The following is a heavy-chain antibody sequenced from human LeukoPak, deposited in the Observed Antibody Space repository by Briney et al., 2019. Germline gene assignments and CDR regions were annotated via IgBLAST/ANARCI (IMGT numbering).Heavy chain of an antibody. CDR3: ARGLMNYDILTGYYSPAFDY. CDR1: GGSISSYY. V-gene: IGHV4-59*01. CDR2: IYYSGST. Sequence: PSETLSLTCTVSGGSISSYYWSWIRQPPGKGLEWIGYIYYSGSTNYSPSLKSRVTISVDTSKNQFSLKLSSVTAADTAVYYCARGLMNYDILTGYYSPAFDYWGQGTLVTVSS. J-gene: IGHJ4*02. D-gene: IGHD3-9*01.